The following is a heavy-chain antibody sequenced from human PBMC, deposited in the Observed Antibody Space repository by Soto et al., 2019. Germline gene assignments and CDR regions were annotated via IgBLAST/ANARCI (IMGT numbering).Heavy chain of an antibody. CDR2: IKSKPDGGTT. CDR3: VTGQYCDY. Sequence: ETLSLSCIGSGFTFSNAWINWVRQAPGKGLEWVGRIKSKPDGGTTDYAAPVKGRFTISRDDSKNTVYLQMNSLRTEDTALYYCVTGQYCDYWGQGTLVTVSS. V-gene: IGHV3-15*01. CDR1: GFTFSNAW. J-gene: IGHJ4*02.